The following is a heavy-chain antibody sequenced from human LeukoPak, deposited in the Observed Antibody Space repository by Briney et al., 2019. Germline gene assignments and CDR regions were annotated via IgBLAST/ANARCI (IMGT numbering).Heavy chain of an antibody. V-gene: IGHV4-34*01. Sequence: PSETLSLTCAVYGGSFSGYYWSWIRHPPGKGLEWIGEINHSGSTNYNPSLKSQVTISVDTSKNQFSLKLSSVTAADTAVYYCARQGLCSSTSCYPFDYWGQGTLVTVSS. D-gene: IGHD2-2*01. CDR2: INHSGST. J-gene: IGHJ4*02. CDR1: GGSFSGYY. CDR3: ARQGLCSSTSCYPFDY.